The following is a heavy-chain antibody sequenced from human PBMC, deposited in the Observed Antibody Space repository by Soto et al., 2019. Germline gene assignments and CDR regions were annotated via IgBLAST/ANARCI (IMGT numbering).Heavy chain of an antibody. Sequence: VQLVESGGGVVQPGRSLRLSCAASGFTFSSYGMHWVRQAPGKGLEWVAVISYDGSNKYYADSVKGRFTISRDNSKNTLYLQMNSLRAEDTAVYYCAKDSKRYYYDSSGLIDYWGQGTLVTVSS. CDR2: ISYDGSNK. CDR1: GFTFSSYG. J-gene: IGHJ4*02. D-gene: IGHD3-22*01. V-gene: IGHV3-30*18. CDR3: AKDSKRYYYDSSGLIDY.